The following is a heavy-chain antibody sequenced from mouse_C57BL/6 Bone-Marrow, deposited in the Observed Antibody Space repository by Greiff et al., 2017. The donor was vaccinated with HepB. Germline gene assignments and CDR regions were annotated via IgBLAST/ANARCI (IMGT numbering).Heavy chain of an antibody. J-gene: IGHJ1*03. CDR3: ARNYGSSV. D-gene: IGHD1-1*01. CDR1: GYTFTSYW. CDR2: IDPSDSYT. Sequence: VQLQQPGAELVMPGASVKLSCKASGYTFTSYWMHWVKQRPGQGLEWIGEIDPSDSYTNYNQKFKGKSTLTVDKSSSTAYMQLSSLTSEDSAVYYCARNYGSSVWGTGTTVTVSS. V-gene: IGHV1-69*01.